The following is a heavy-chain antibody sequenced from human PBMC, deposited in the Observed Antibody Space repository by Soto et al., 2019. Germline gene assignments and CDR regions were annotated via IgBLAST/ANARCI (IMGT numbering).Heavy chain of an antibody. V-gene: IGHV4-30-4*01. D-gene: IGHD1-26*01. CDR3: ARVGAVGATTADY. CDR1: GGSISSGDNY. Sequence: QVQLQESGPGLVKPSQTLSLTCTVSGGSISSGDNYWSWIRQPPGKGLEWIGYIYYSGSTYYNPSLKSRFTISVDTPKNQFSLKLSSVTAADTAVYYCARVGAVGATTADYWGQGTLVTVSS. CDR2: IYYSGST. J-gene: IGHJ4*02.